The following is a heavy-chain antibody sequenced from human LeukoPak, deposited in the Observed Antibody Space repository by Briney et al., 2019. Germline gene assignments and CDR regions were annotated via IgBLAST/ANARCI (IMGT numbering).Heavy chain of an antibody. D-gene: IGHD6-13*01. CDR1: GGSINSYY. J-gene: IGHJ3*02. CDR2: IYYSGST. V-gene: IGHV4-59*01. Sequence: SETLSLTCTVSGGSINSYYWSWIRQPPGKGLEWIGYIYYSGSTNYNPSLKSRVTISVDTSKNQFSLRLSSVTAADTAVYYCARYSSSWSNDAFDIWGQGTMVTVPS. CDR3: ARYSSSWSNDAFDI.